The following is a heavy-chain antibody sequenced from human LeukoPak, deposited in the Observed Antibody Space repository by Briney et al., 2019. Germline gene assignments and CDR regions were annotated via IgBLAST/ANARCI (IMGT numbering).Heavy chain of an antibody. Sequence: SETLSLTCAVYGGSFSGYYWSWIRHPPGKGLEWIGEINHSGSTNYNPSLKSRVTISVDTSKNQFSLKLSSVTAADTAVYYCARAPRYYYYYMDVWGKGTTVTVSS. V-gene: IGHV4-34*01. CDR3: ARAPRYYYYYMDV. CDR1: GGSFSGYY. J-gene: IGHJ6*03. CDR2: INHSGST.